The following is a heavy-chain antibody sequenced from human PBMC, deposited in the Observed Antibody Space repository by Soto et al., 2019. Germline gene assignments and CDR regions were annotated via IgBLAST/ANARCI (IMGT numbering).Heavy chain of an antibody. Sequence: EVQLLESGGGLVQPGGSLRLSCAASGFTFTNYAMNWVRHSPGKGLEWVASVIGTGIDTYHAASVKGRFTISRDNSRNTMYLEMNRLRAEDTAMYHCAKAPRGQCIGAHCYAFDFWGQGILVNVS. CDR3: AKAPRGQCIGAHCYAFDF. D-gene: IGHD2-15*01. CDR2: VIGTGIDT. J-gene: IGHJ4*02. V-gene: IGHV3-23*01. CDR1: GFTFTNYA.